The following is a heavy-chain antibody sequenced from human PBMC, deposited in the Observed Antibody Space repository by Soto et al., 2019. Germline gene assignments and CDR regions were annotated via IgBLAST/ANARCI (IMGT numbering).Heavy chain of an antibody. CDR3: ASSKGGSHFDY. CDR2: IYYSGST. V-gene: IGHV4-30-4*01. J-gene: IGHJ4*02. Sequence: QVQLQESGPGLVKPSQTLSLTCTVSGGSISSGDYYWSWIRQPPGKGLEWIGYIYYSGSTYYNPSLKGRXTXSXXTSKNPFSLKLSSVTAADTAVYYCASSKGGSHFDYWGQGTLVTVSS. CDR1: GGSISSGDYY. D-gene: IGHD1-26*01.